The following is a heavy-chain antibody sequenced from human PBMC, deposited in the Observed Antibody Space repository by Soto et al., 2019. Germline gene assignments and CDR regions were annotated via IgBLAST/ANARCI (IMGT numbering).Heavy chain of an antibody. V-gene: IGHV1-69*08. Sequence: ASVKVSCKASGGTFSSYTISWVRQAPGQGLEWMGMTIPDHGSANYAQSFQGRVTMTSDTSTSTVYMELSSLRSEDTAVYYCARGDGRGSSGFYYYYGMDVWGHGTMVTVSS. D-gene: IGHD6-25*01. CDR2: TIPDHGSA. CDR3: ARGDGRGSSGFYYYYGMDV. CDR1: GGTFSSYT. J-gene: IGHJ6*02.